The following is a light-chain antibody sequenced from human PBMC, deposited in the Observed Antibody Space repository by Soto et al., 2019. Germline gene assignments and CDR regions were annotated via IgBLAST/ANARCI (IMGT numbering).Light chain of an antibody. CDR1: GSDIGTYNF. CDR3: SSYTNTGTLVV. CDR2: EVA. V-gene: IGLV2-14*01. J-gene: IGLJ3*02. Sequence: QSALTQPASVSGSPGQSITISCSGSGSDIGTYNFVSWYQHHPGRAPKLIISEVANRPSGVSDRFSGSKSGSLASLTISGLQADDEAVYYCSSYTNTGTLVVFGVGTQLTV.